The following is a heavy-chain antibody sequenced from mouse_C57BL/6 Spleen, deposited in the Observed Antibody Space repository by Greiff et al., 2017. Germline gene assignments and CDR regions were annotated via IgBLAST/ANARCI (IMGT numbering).Heavy chain of an antibody. V-gene: IGHV1-66*01. Sequence: QVQLQQSGPELVKPGASVKISCKASGYSFTSYYIHWVKQRPGQGLEWIGWIYPGSGNTKYNEKFKGKATLTADTSSITAYMQLSSLTSEDSAVYYYASWGDWDFDDWGQGTTLTVSS. CDR3: ASWGDWDFDD. CDR2: IYPGSGNT. CDR1: GYSFTSYY. J-gene: IGHJ2*01. D-gene: IGHD4-1*01.